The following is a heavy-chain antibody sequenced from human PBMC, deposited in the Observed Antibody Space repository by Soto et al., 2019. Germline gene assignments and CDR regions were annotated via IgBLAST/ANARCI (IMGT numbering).Heavy chain of an antibody. D-gene: IGHD6-6*01. Sequence: GGSLRLSCTASGFTFGDYALSWLSQAPGKGLEWVGFIRSKAYGGTTEYAASVKGRFTISRDDSKSIAYLQMNSLKTQDTAVYYCTRGGGIAARPHINNYYYYYGMDVSGQGTTVTGSS. CDR3: TRGGGIAARPHINNYYYYYGMDV. J-gene: IGHJ6*02. CDR1: GFTFGDYA. V-gene: IGHV3-49*03. CDR2: IRSKAYGGTT.